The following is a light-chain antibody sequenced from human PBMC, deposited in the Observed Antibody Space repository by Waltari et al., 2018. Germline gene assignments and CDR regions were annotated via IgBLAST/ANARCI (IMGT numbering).Light chain of an antibody. V-gene: IGKV1-39*01. J-gene: IGKJ2*01. CDR3: QQSYITPYT. Sequence: TRRKSESITGHIKCYQQQPGKAPKLLCQSASALQSGVASRFSSRGSGTHFTLTISSLQPEDVATYCCQQSYITPYTFGQGTKLEIK. CDR2: SAS. CDR1: ESITGH.